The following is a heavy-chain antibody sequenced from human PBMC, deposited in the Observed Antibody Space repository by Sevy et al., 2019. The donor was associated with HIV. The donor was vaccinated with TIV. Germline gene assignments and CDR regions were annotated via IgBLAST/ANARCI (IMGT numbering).Heavy chain of an antibody. V-gene: IGHV3-73*01. J-gene: IGHJ5*02. CDR2: IRSKANSYAT. Sequence: GGSLRLSCAASGFTFSGSAMHWVRQASGKGLEWIGRIRSKANSYATAYAASVKGRFTISRDDSKNTAYLQMNSLKTELTAVYYCTRAIASSSAVPWGQGTLVTVSS. CDR3: TRAIASSSAVP. D-gene: IGHD6-13*01. CDR1: GFTFSGSA.